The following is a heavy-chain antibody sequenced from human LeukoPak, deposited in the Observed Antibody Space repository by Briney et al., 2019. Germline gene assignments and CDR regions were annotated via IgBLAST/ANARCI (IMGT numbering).Heavy chain of an antibody. CDR1: GFTFSRYW. CDR2: IKQDGSEK. Sequence: GSLRLSCADSGFTFSRYWMSWVRQAPGKGLEWVANIKQDGSEKYYVDSVKGRFTISRDNAKNSLYLQMNSLRAEDTAVYFCARDRLGYYYYMDVWGKGTTVTVSS. J-gene: IGHJ6*03. V-gene: IGHV3-7*01. D-gene: IGHD4-11*01. CDR3: ARDRLGYYYYMDV.